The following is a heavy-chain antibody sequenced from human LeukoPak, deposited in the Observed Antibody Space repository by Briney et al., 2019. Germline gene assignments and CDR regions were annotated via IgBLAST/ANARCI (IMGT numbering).Heavy chain of an antibody. V-gene: IGHV4-31*03. CDR2: IYYSGST. CDR1: GGSISSGGYY. J-gene: IGHJ4*02. CDR3: AREATEGYSSGWYLDY. Sequence: PSETLSLTCTASGGSISSGGYYWSWIRQHPGKGLEWIGYIYYSGSTYYNPSLKSRVTISVDTSKNQFSLKLSSVTAADTAVYYCAREATEGYSSGWYLDYWGQGTLVTVSS. D-gene: IGHD6-19*01.